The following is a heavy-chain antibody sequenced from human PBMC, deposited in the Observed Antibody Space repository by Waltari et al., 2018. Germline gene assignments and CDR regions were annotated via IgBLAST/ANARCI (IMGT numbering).Heavy chain of an antibody. V-gene: IGHV1-69-2*01. CDR3: ATVNSYGYFDY. CDR2: VDPEDGET. Sequence: EVQLVQSGAEVKKPGATVKISCKASGYTFTAYYMQWVQQAPGNGLEWMGRVDPEDGETIYAEKFQGRVTITADTSTDTAYMELSSLRSEDTAVYYCATVNSYGYFDYWGQGTLVTVSS. CDR1: GYTFTAYY. J-gene: IGHJ4*02. D-gene: IGHD5-18*01.